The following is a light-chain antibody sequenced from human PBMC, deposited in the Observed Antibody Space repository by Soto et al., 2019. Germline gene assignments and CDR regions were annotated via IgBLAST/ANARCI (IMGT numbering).Light chain of an antibody. CDR3: SSYRTSNTRQIV. V-gene: IGLV2-14*03. CDR2: DVS. CDR1: SSDVGGYNY. Sequence: QSALPQPASVSGSPGQSITISCTGTSSDVGGYNYVSWYQHHPGKAPKLMIYDVSNRPSGVSSRFSGSKSGNTASLSISGLQPEDEADYYCSSYRTSNTRQIVCGTGTKLTVL. J-gene: IGLJ1*01.